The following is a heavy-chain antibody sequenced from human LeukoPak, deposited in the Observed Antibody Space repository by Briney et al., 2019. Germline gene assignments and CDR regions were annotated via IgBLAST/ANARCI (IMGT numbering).Heavy chain of an antibody. V-gene: IGHV3-48*01. D-gene: IGHD6-19*01. Sequence: GGSLRLSCAASGFTFSSYSMNWVRQAPGKGLEWVSYISSSSSTIYYADSVKGRFTISRDNAKNSLYLQMNSLRAEDTAVYYCARAAPGYSSDWYFFDYWGQGTLVTVSS. CDR2: ISSSSSTI. CDR1: GFTFSSYS. J-gene: IGHJ4*02. CDR3: ARAAPGYSSDWYFFDY.